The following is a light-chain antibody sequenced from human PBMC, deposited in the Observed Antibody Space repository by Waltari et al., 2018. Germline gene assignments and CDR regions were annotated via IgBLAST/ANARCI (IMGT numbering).Light chain of an antibody. CDR3: CSFAGSTTWV. CDR2: EGN. CDR1: SSDVGVYNL. Sequence: QSALPQPASVSGSPGQPITLSCTGTSSDVGVYNLASWYQQHPGKAPKLIIYEGNKWPSAVSHRFSGSKSGNTASLTISGLQAEDEADYYCCSFAGSTTWVFGGGTTLTVL. J-gene: IGLJ3*02. V-gene: IGLV2-23*01.